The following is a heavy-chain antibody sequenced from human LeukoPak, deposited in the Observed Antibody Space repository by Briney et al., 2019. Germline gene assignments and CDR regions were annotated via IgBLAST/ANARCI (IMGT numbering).Heavy chain of an antibody. CDR2: IIPILGIA. CDR1: GGTFSSYA. J-gene: IGHJ4*02. Sequence: SVTVSCKASGGTFSSYAISWVRQAPGQGLEWMGRIIPILGIANYAQKFQGRVTITADKSTSTAYMELSSLRSEDTAVYYCARELLGIAVAGSKYYFDYWGQGTLVTVSS. CDR3: ARELLGIAVAGSKYYFDY. D-gene: IGHD6-19*01. V-gene: IGHV1-69*04.